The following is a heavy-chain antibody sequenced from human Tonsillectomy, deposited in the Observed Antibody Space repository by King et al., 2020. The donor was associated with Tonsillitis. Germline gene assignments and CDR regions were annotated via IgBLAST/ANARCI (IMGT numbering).Heavy chain of an antibody. D-gene: IGHD2-21*01. CDR1: GFTFSRSA. CDR3: AKDRGREVIRPSIDY. CDR2: IPDDGSNI. Sequence: VQLVESGGGVVQPGRSLRLSCVASGFTFSRSALHWFRQAPGKGLEWLAVIPDDGSNIYYADSVKGRFTISRDNSKNTLYLHMNSLRLDETAVYFCAKDRGREVIRPSIDYWGQGKVVTVSS. J-gene: IGHJ4*02. V-gene: IGHV3-30*04.